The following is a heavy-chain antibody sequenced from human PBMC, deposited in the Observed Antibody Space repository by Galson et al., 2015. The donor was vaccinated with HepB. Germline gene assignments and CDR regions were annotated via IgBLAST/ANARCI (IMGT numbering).Heavy chain of an antibody. Sequence: SETPSLTCPVSCGSLSRRSYYWGWVRPPPGKGLEWIWGIYYSGGTYYNPSLKSRVPISVDTSKNQFSLKLSSVTAADTAVYYCASSYYYDSSGYYSHYYGMDVWGQGTTVTVSS. J-gene: IGHJ6*02. V-gene: IGHV4-39*07. CDR2: IYYSGGT. D-gene: IGHD3-22*01. CDR3: ASSYYYDSSGYYSHYYGMDV. CDR1: CGSLSRRSYY.